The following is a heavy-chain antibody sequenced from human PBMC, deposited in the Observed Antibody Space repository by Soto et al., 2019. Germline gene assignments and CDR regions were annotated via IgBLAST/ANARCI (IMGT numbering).Heavy chain of an antibody. CDR2: IPHDGIDT. V-gene: IGHV3-30*18. J-gene: IGHJ5*02. CDR3: AKESGYDFDQ. CDR1: GFTFRSYG. Sequence: QVQLVESGGGVVQPGRSLRLSCVASGFTFRSYGMHWIRQAPGKGLEWVARIPHDGIDTRYSGSVRGRFTVSRDNSKNTLHLQLDSLRPEDTAVYYCAKESGYDFDQWGPGALVIVSS. D-gene: IGHD5-12*01.